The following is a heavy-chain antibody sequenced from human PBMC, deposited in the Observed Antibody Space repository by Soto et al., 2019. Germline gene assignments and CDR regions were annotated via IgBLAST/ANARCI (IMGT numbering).Heavy chain of an antibody. V-gene: IGHV3-21*01. Sequence: GGSLSLSCAVSGFPLEKYGMNWVRQAPGKGLEWVSSISSSSSYIYYADSVKGRFTISRDNAKNSLYLQMNSLRAEDTAVYYCARDDGYNQTPFDYWGQGTLVTVSS. CDR1: GFPLEKYG. CDR3: ARDDGYNQTPFDY. CDR2: ISSSSSYI. J-gene: IGHJ4*02. D-gene: IGHD5-12*01.